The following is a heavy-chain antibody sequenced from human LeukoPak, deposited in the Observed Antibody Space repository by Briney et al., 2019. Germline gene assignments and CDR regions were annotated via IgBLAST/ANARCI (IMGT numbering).Heavy chain of an antibody. CDR3: AKTLVLMVYAPFDY. CDR1: GFTVSNYA. Sequence: GGSLRLSCAASGFTVSNYAMGWVRQAPEKGLEWVSGISGSSGSTYYADSVKGRFTISTDNSKNTLYLQMNSLRAEDTAVYYCAKTLVLMVYAPFDYWGQGTLVTVSA. J-gene: IGHJ4*02. V-gene: IGHV3-23*01. CDR2: ISGSSGST. D-gene: IGHD2-8*01.